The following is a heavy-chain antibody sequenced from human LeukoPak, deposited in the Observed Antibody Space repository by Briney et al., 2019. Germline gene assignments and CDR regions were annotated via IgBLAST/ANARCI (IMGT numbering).Heavy chain of an antibody. V-gene: IGHV3-48*03. Sequence: PGGSLRLSCAASGFTFSSYEMRWVRQAPGKGLQWVSYISGSGTIIYYADSVKDRSTISRDNAKNSLYLQMSSLRAEHTAVYYCARGGLYSRTLGYWGQGTLVTVSS. D-gene: IGHD6-13*01. CDR3: ARGGLYSRTLGY. J-gene: IGHJ4*02. CDR2: ISGSGTII. CDR1: GFTFSSYE.